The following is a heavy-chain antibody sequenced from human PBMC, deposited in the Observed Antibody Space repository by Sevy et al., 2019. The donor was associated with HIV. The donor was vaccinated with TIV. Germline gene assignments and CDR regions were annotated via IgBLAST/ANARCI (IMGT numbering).Heavy chain of an antibody. CDR3: ATGGEDN. Sequence: GGSLRLSCAASGFTVSSNYMSWVRQAPGKGLEWVSVIYSGGYTYYVDSVKGRFTISRDDAKNTLYLQMNNLRAEDTAVYYCATGGEDNWGQGTLVPVSS. CDR2: IYSGGYT. J-gene: IGHJ4*02. CDR1: GFTVSSNY. V-gene: IGHV3-53*01.